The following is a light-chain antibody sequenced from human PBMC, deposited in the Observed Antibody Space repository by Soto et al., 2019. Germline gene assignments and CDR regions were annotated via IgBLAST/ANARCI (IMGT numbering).Light chain of an antibody. CDR2: KAS. V-gene: IGKV1-5*03. CDR3: LQHNSYPLT. J-gene: IGKJ4*01. CDR1: QTISSW. Sequence: DIQITQSPSTLSGSVGDRVTITFRASQTISSWLAWYQQKPGKAPKLLIYKASTLKSGVPSRFSGSGSGTEFTFTISSLQPEDFATYYCLQHNSYPLTFGGGTKVDIK.